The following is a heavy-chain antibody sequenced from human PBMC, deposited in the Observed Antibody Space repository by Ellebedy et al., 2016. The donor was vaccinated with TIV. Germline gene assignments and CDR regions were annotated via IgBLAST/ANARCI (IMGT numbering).Heavy chain of an antibody. J-gene: IGHJ4*02. CDR3: AKVGSGWYYFDY. CDR2: ISGSGGST. V-gene: IGHV3-23*01. D-gene: IGHD6-19*01. Sequence: GESLKISCAASGFTFSSYTINWVRQAPGKGLEWVSAISGSGGSTYYADSVKGRFTISRDNSKNTLYLQMNSLRAEDTAVYYCAKVGSGWYYFDYWGQGTLVTVSS. CDR1: GFTFSSYT.